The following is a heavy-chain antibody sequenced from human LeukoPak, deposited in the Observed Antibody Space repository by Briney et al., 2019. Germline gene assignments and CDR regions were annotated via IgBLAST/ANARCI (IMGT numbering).Heavy chain of an antibody. Sequence: GGSLRLSCAASGFTFSAYAMTWVRQAPGKGLEWVSAISGSGDSSYFADSVKGRFTISRDNSKNTLYLQMNSLRAEDTAVYYCAKAPTLGYCSGDNCSPLGGYMDVWGKGTTVTISS. CDR2: ISGSGDSS. CDR1: GFTFSAYA. D-gene: IGHD2-15*01. V-gene: IGHV3-23*01. CDR3: AKAPTLGYCSGDNCSPLGGYMDV. J-gene: IGHJ6*03.